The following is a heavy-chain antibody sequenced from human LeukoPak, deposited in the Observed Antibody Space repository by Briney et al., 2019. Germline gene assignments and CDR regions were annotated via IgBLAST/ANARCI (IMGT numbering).Heavy chain of an antibody. CDR3: ARLVGSSWYREVLRGRDY. CDR2: INHSGST. Sequence: PSETLSLTCGAYGGSFSGYYWSRIRQPPGKGLEWIGEINHSGSTNYNPSLKSRVIISVDTSKNQFSLKLTSLTAADTAVYYCARLVGSSWYREVLRGRDYWGQGTLVTVSS. J-gene: IGHJ4*02. V-gene: IGHV4-34*01. D-gene: IGHD6-13*01. CDR1: GGSFSGYY.